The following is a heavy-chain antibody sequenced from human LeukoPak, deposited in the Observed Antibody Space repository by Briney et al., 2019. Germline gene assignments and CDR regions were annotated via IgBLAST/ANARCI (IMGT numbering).Heavy chain of an antibody. D-gene: IGHD6-13*01. CDR1: GSTFSSYS. CDR2: ISSSSSYI. V-gene: IGHV3-21*01. Sequence: GGSLRLSCAASGSTFSSYSMNWVRQAPGKGLEWVSSISSSSSYIYYADSVKGRFTISRDNAKNSLYLQMNSLRTEDTAVYYCARDAGAGTAFDYWGQGTLVTVSS. J-gene: IGHJ4*02. CDR3: ARDAGAGTAFDY.